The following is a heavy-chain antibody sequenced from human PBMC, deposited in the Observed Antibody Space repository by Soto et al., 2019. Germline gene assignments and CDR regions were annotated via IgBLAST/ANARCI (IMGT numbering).Heavy chain of an antibody. CDR1: GITFSGYW. Sequence: EVQLVESGGGSVQPGGSLRLSCVAPGITFSGYWMHWVRQVPGKGLVWVARVDSDGSGTSYADSVKGRFTISRDNAKNTLYLQMNSLRVEDTAVYYCATVFEHWGQGVPVTVSS. CDR3: ATVFEH. CDR2: VDSDGSGT. J-gene: IGHJ4*02. V-gene: IGHV3-74*01.